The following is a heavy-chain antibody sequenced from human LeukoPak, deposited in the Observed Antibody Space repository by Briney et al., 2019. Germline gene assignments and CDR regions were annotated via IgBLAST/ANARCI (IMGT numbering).Heavy chain of an antibody. Sequence: GASVKVSCKASGGTFSSYAISWVRQAPGQGLEWMGGIIPIFGTANYAQKLQGRVTMTTDTSTSTAYMELRSLRSDDTAVYYCARDRAYSSSWYNWFDPWGQGTLVTVSS. D-gene: IGHD6-13*01. V-gene: IGHV1-69*05. CDR2: IIPIFGTA. CDR1: GGTFSSYA. J-gene: IGHJ5*02. CDR3: ARDRAYSSSWYNWFDP.